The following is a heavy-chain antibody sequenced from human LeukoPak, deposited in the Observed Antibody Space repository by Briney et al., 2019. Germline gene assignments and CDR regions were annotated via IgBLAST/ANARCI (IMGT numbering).Heavy chain of an antibody. J-gene: IGHJ4*02. CDR3: ARDGATTGFDY. V-gene: IGHV3-33*01. CDR2: IWYDGSNK. CDR1: GFTFSSYG. D-gene: IGHD1-26*01. Sequence: PGRTLRLSCAASGFTFSSYGMNWVRQAPGKGLEWVAVIWYDGSNKYYADSVKGRFTISRDNSKNTLYLQLNSLRAEDTAVYYCARDGATTGFDYWGQGTLVTVSS.